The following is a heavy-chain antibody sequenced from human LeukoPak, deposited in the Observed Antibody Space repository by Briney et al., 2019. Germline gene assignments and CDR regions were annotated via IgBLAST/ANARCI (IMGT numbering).Heavy chain of an antibody. D-gene: IGHD3-16*01. V-gene: IGHV4-61*02. Sequence: SETLSLTCTVSGVSISSRYHYWTWIRQPAGKGLEWIGRIYSSGSTNYNPSLQSRVAISLDTSENQFSLMLTSVTAADTAVYYCARDGGWDYYYYYYMDVWGKGTTVTVSS. CDR2: IYSSGST. CDR1: GVSISSRYHY. CDR3: ARDGGWDYYYYYYMDV. J-gene: IGHJ6*03.